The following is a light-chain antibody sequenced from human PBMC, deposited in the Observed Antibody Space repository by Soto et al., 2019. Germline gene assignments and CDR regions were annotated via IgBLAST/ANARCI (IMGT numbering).Light chain of an antibody. CDR2: DVS. Sequence: QSVLTQPRSVSGSPGQSVTISCTGTSSDVDGYNYVSWYQEQPGKAPKLMIYDVSKRPSGVPDRFSGSKSGNTASLTISGLQAEDGADYYCCSYAGSYPYVFGTGTKVTVL. J-gene: IGLJ1*01. CDR1: SSDVDGYNY. V-gene: IGLV2-11*01. CDR3: CSYAGSYPYV.